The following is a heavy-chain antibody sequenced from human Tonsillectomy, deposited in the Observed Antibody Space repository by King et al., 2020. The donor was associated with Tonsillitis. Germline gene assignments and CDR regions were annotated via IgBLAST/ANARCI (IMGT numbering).Heavy chain of an antibody. CDR2: ISYDGSNK. J-gene: IGHJ4*02. CDR1: GFTFSTFD. V-gene: IGHV3-30*18. Sequence: VQLVESGGGVVQPGRSLRLSCAASGFTFSTFDMHWVRQAPGKGLEWVAVISYDGSNKYYADSVKGRFTISRDNSKNTLYLQMNSLRTEDTAVYYCAKGWVGDSYNFDYWGQGTLVTVSS. CDR3: AKGWVGDSYNFDY. D-gene: IGHD3-10*01.